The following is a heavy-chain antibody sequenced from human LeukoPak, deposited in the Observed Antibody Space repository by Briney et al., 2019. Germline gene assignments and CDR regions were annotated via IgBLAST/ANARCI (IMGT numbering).Heavy chain of an antibody. J-gene: IGHJ4*02. V-gene: IGHV3-23*01. CDR3: AKEITVTNAMDN. CDR2: ISGIGGNT. D-gene: IGHD4-17*01. Sequence: GGSLSLSCAASGFTFCDYATSWVPQAPGEGLGWGSAISGIGGNTYYADSVQGRFTISRDNSKNTLYLQMNSLRAEDTAVYYCAKEITVTNAMDNWGQGTLVSVSS. CDR1: GFTFCDYA.